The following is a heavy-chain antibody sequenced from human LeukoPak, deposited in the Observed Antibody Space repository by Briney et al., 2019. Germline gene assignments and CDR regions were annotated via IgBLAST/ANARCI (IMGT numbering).Heavy chain of an antibody. V-gene: IGHV4-59*01. D-gene: IGHD1-1*01. CDR1: GGSISNYY. Sequence: KPSETLSLTCSVSGGSISNYYWSWIRQPPGMGLEWIGNIYYSGSTDYNPSLKSPVTMSVDTSNNQFSLKMSSVTAADTAVYYCARGFSVWTGYYYYYGMDVWGLGTTVTVSS. CDR3: ARGFSVWTGYYYYYGMDV. CDR2: IYYSGST. J-gene: IGHJ6*02.